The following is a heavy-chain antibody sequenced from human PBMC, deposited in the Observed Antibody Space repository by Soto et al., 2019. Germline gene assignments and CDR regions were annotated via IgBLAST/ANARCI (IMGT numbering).Heavy chain of an antibody. CDR2: ISYDGSNK. CDR1: GFTFSSYC. CDR3: AKNQGVATPTGGDY. J-gene: IGHJ4*02. V-gene: IGHV3-30*18. D-gene: IGHD2-15*01. Sequence: GGSLRLSCAASGFTFSSYCMPWVRQAPGKGLEWVAVISYDGSNKYYADSVKGRFTISRDNSKNTLYLQMNSLRAEDTAVYYCAKNQGVATPTGGDYWGQGTLVTVSS.